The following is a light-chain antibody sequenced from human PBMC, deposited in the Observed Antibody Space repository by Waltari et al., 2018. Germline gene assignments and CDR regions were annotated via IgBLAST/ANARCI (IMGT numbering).Light chain of an antibody. Sequence: SYDLTQPPSVSVSPGQTARITCSGDSLPKQYSHWYQQKPGQAPVLVIYQDSARPSGIPERFSGSSSGTTVTLTISGVQAEDEADYFCQSADSTETYVIFGGGTKLTVL. CDR1: SLPKQY. V-gene: IGLV3-25*03. CDR3: QSADSTETYVI. J-gene: IGLJ2*01. CDR2: QDS.